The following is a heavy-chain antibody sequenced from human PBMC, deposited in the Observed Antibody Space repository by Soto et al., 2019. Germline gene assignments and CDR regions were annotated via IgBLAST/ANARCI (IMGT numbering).Heavy chain of an antibody. D-gene: IGHD2-8*01. J-gene: IGHJ6*02. CDR1: GYTFTGYY. V-gene: IGHV1-2*02. CDR3: ARDSRCTNGVCQQPGERSSWFPCYYSYGMHV. CDR2: INPNSGGT. Sequence: ASVKVSCKASGYTFTGYYIHWVRRAPGQGLEWMGWINPNSGGTNYAQKFQGRVTMTRDTSISTAYMELSRLRSDDTAVYYCARDSRCTNGVCQQPGERSSWFPCYYSYGMHVWCQGTSVPVYS.